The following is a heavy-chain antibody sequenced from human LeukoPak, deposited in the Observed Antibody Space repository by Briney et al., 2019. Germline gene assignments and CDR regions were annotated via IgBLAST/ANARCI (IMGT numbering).Heavy chain of an antibody. Sequence: SVKVSCKASGGTFSSYAISWVRQAPGQGLEWMGRIIPIFGTANYAQKFQGRVTITTDESTSTAYMELSSLRSEDTAVYYCARDRSLYYDNSGYYVYWGQGTLVTVSS. D-gene: IGHD3-22*01. CDR1: GGTFSSYA. CDR2: IIPIFGTA. J-gene: IGHJ4*02. CDR3: ARDRSLYYDNSGYYVY. V-gene: IGHV1-69*05.